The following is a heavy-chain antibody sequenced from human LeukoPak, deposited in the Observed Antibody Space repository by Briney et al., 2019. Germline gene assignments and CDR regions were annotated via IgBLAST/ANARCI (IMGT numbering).Heavy chain of an antibody. CDR2: IYYSGST. CDR3: ARGGPYYDILTGYYNVDGGYSY. CDR1: GGSFSGYY. D-gene: IGHD3-9*01. Sequence: SETLSLTCAVYGGSFSGYYWSWIRQPPGKGLEWIGYIYYSGSTNYNPSLKSRVTISVDTSKNQFSLKLSSVTAADTAVYYCARGGPYYDILTGYYNVDGGYSYWGQGTLVTVSS. J-gene: IGHJ4*02. V-gene: IGHV4-59*01.